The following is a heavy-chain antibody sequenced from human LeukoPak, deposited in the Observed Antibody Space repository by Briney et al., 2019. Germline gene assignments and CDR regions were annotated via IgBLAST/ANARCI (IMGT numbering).Heavy chain of an antibody. V-gene: IGHV3-23*01. D-gene: IGHD3-22*01. J-gene: IGHJ4*02. CDR3: AKDRGLIIVVPFDS. CDR1: GFTFSSYA. Sequence: GGSLRLSCAASGFTFSSYAMSWVRQAPGKGLEWVSAISGSGGSTYYADSVKGRFTISRDNSKDTLYLQMNSLRAEDTAVYYCAKDRGLIIVVPFDSWGQGTLVTVSS. CDR2: ISGSGGST.